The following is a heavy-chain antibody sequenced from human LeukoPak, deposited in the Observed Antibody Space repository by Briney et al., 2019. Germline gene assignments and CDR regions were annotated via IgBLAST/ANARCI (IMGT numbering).Heavy chain of an antibody. D-gene: IGHD3-10*01. CDR3: ARDTRPTYYYGSGSYLGY. J-gene: IGHJ4*02. Sequence: ASVKVSCKASGGTFSSYAISWVRQAPGQGLEWMGGIIPIFGTANYAQKFQGRVTITADESTSTAYMELRSLRSDDTAVYYCARDTRPTYYYGSGSYLGYWGQGTLVTVSS. V-gene: IGHV1-69*13. CDR2: IIPIFGTA. CDR1: GGTFSSYA.